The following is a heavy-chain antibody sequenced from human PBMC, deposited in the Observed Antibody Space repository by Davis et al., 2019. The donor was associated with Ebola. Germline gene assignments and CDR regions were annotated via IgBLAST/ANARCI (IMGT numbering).Heavy chain of an antibody. CDR3: ARHSYDILTGYSPFDY. V-gene: IGHV4-39*01. D-gene: IGHD3-9*01. J-gene: IGHJ4*02. CDR2: IYYSGST. CDR1: GGSISSSSYY. Sequence: MPSETLFLTCTVSGGSISSSSYYWGWIRQPPGKGLEWIGSIYYSGSTNYNPSLKSRVTISVDTSKNQFSLKLSSVTAADTAVYYCARHSYDILTGYSPFDYWGQGTLVTVSS.